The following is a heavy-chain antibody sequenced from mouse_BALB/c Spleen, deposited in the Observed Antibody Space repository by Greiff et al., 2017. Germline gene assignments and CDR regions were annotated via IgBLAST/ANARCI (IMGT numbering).Heavy chain of an antibody. J-gene: IGHJ1*01. CDR3: ARHPYYGTHWYFDV. Sequence: EVKLMESGGGLVKPGGSLKLSCAASGFAFSSYDMSWVRQTPEKRLEWVAYISSGGGSTYYPDTVKGRFTISRDNAKNTLYLQMSSLKSEDTAMYYCARHPYYGTHWYFDVWGAGTTVTVAS. CDR2: ISSGGGST. V-gene: IGHV5-12-1*01. D-gene: IGHD2-10*01. CDR1: GFAFSSYD.